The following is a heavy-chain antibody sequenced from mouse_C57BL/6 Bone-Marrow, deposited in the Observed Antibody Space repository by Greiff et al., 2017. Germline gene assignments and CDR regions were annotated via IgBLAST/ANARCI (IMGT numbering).Heavy chain of an antibody. CDR2: IYPRSGNT. CDR1: GYTFTSYG. D-gene: IGHD1-1*01. Sequence: LVESGAELARPGASVKLSCKASGYTFTSYGISWVKQRTGQGLEWIGEIYPRSGNTYYNEKFKGKATLTADKSSSTAYMELRSLTSEDSAVYFCARPLLLRYFDYWGQGTTLTVSS. CDR3: ARPLLLRYFDY. V-gene: IGHV1-81*01. J-gene: IGHJ2*01.